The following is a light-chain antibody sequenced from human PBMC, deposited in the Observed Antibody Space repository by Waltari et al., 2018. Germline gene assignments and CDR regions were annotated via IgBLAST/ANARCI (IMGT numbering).Light chain of an antibody. J-gene: IGKJ3*01. V-gene: IGKV3-11*01. Sequence: ELVLTQSPATLSLSPGERATLSCRASQSVSSYLAWYQQKPGQAPRLLIYESSNRATGIPARFSGSGSGTDFTLTISSLEPEDFAVYYCQQRSNWPSGTFGPGTKVDIK. CDR1: QSVSSY. CDR2: ESS. CDR3: QQRSNWPSGT.